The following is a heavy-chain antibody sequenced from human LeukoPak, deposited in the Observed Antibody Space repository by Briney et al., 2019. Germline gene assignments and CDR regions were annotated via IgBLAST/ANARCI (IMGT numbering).Heavy chain of an antibody. CDR1: AFTVSSNY. J-gene: IGHJ4*02. CDR2: IYSGGST. Sequence: GGSLRLSCAASAFTVSSNYMSWVRQAPGKGLEWVSVIYSGGSTYYADSVKGRFTISRDNSKNTLYLQMNSLRAEDTAVYYCARGGNTAMVTEGYWGQGTLVTVSS. V-gene: IGHV3-66*01. D-gene: IGHD5-18*01. CDR3: ARGGNTAMVTEGY.